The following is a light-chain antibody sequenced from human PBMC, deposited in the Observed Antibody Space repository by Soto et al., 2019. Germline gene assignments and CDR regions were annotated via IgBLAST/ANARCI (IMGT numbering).Light chain of an antibody. J-gene: IGKJ1*01. CDR1: QSVSSY. Sequence: EIVLTQSPATLSLSPGESATLXXRASQSVSSYLAWYQHKPGQAPRLXIYDASNRATGIPARFSGSGSGTDSTLTISSLEPEDFAVYYCQQYNNWPPTFGQGTKVDI. CDR2: DAS. CDR3: QQYNNWPPT. V-gene: IGKV3-11*01.